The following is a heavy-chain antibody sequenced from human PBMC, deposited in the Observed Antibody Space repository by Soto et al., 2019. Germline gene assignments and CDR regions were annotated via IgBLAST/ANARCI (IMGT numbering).Heavy chain of an antibody. V-gene: IGHV1-18*04. D-gene: IGHD3-22*01. J-gene: IGHJ5*02. CDR2: ISAYNGNT. CDR1: GYTFTSYG. CDR3: AKALQDYYDSSGYFWWFDP. Sequence: GASVKVSCKASGYTFTSYGISWVRQAPGQGLEWMGWISAYNGNTNYAQKLQGRVTMTTDTSTSTAYMELRSLRSDDTAAYYCAKALQDYYDSSGYFWWFDPWGQGTLVTVSS.